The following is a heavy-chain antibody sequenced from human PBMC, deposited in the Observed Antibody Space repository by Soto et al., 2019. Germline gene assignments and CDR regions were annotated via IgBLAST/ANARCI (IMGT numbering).Heavy chain of an antibody. J-gene: IGHJ6*01. Sequence: WGSLRVSCVASAFSVDGFSMNWVRQVPGMGLEWVSSISSRGTYIDYVDSVRGRFTISRDNAKNSLYLQMNSLSAEDTGVYHCARAGDSYGYVGPSPYYGMDVWGQGTTVTVPS. CDR1: AFSVDGFS. CDR3: ARAGDSYGYVGPSPYYGMDV. D-gene: IGHD5-18*01. CDR2: ISSRGTYI. V-gene: IGHV3-21*06.